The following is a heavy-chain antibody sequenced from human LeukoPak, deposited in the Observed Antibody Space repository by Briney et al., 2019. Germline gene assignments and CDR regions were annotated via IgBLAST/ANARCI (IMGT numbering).Heavy chain of an antibody. Sequence: GGSLRLSCAASGFTFSGSAMHWVRQASGKGLEWVGRIRSKANSYATAYAASVKGRFTISRDDSKNTAYLQMDSLKTEDTAVYYCYGTAVPAAIIGYYYYMDVWGKGTTVTISS. J-gene: IGHJ6*03. V-gene: IGHV3-73*01. CDR1: GFTFSGSA. D-gene: IGHD2-2*01. CDR3: YGTAVPAAIIGYYYYMDV. CDR2: IRSKANSYAT.